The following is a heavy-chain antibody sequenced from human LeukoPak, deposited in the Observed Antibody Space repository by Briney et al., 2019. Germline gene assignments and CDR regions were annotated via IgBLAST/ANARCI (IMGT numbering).Heavy chain of an antibody. D-gene: IGHD4-17*01. CDR2: IYTSGST. V-gene: IGHV4-61*02. Sequence: SQTLSLTCTVSGGSISSGSYYWSWIRQPAGKGLEWIGRIYTSGSTNYNPSPKSRVTISMDKSKNQFSLRLSSVTAADTAVYYCARNGYYSADYWGQGTLVTVSS. CDR1: GGSISSGSYY. CDR3: ARNGYYSADY. J-gene: IGHJ4*02.